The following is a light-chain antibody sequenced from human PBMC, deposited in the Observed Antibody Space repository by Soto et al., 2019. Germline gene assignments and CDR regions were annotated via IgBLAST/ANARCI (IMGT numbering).Light chain of an antibody. V-gene: IGKV1-6*01. CDR3: LQDYNLLT. CDR1: QGIGSD. Sequence: AIEMTQSPSPLSASVGDRVTITCRASQGIGSDLAWYQQRPGKAPKLLIYAVSSLQNGVPSRFRGSGSGTDFTLTISSLQPEDFGTYYCLQDYNLLTFGGGTKVEIK. CDR2: AVS. J-gene: IGKJ4*01.